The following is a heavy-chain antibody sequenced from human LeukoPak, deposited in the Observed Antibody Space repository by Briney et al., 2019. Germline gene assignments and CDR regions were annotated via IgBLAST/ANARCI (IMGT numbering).Heavy chain of an antibody. D-gene: IGHD3-16*01. V-gene: IGHV4-59*08. Sequence: SETLSLTCTVSGVSISNYYWSWIRQPPGKGLEWIGYIYSSGSTNYNPSLKSRVIISVDTSKNQFSLKLSSVTAADTALYYCARRTLCCGERFDPWGQGTLVTVSS. J-gene: IGHJ5*02. CDR1: GVSISNYY. CDR2: IYSSGST. CDR3: ARRTLCCGERFDP.